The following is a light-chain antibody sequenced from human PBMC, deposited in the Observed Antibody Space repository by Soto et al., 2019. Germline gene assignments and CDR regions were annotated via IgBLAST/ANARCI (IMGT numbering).Light chain of an antibody. Sequence: DIQMTQSPSSLSASVGDRVTITCQASQDISNYLNWYQQRPGKAPKFLIYDASNLETGVSSRFSGSGSGTEFTLTIRSLQPDDFATYYCQQYDSSSPTFGQGTKLEIK. CDR1: QDISNY. V-gene: IGKV1-33*01. J-gene: IGKJ2*01. CDR2: DAS. CDR3: QQYDSSSPT.